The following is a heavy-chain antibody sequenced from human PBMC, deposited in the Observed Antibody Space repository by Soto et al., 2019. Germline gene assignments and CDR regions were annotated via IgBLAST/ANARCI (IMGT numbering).Heavy chain of an antibody. J-gene: IGHJ4*02. V-gene: IGHV4-59*01. CDR3: ARQGRYYGSGSYVDY. CDR1: GGSISSYY. Sequence: QVQLQESGPGLVKPSETLSLTCTVSGGSISSYYWSWIRQPPGKGLEGIGYIYYSGSTNYNPSLKSRVTISVDTPKNQLALKLSPVTAADTAVYYCARQGRYYGSGSYVDYWGQGTLVTVSS. CDR2: IYYSGST. D-gene: IGHD3-10*01.